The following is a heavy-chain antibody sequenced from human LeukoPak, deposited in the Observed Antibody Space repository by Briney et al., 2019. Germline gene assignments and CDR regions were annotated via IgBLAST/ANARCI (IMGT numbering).Heavy chain of an antibody. J-gene: IGHJ5*02. CDR2: IYYSGST. CDR1: GGSISSGGYY. D-gene: IGHD1-14*01. CDR3: ASTGLRNWFDP. Sequence: SQTLSLTCTVSGGSISSGGYYWSSIRQHPGKGREWNGYIYYSGSTYYNPSLKSRVTMSVDTSKNQFSLKLSSVTAADTAVYYCASTGLRNWFDPWGQGTLVTVSS. V-gene: IGHV4-31*02.